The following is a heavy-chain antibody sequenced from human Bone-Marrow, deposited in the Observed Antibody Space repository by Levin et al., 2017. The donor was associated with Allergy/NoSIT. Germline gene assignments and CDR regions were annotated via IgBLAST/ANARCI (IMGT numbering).Heavy chain of an antibody. CDR1: GFTFSSYA. J-gene: IGHJ4*02. V-gene: IGHV3-23*01. CDR2: ISGSGGST. Sequence: GESLKISCAASGFTFSSYAMSWVRQAPGKGLEWVSAISGSGGSTYYADSVKGRFTISRDNSKNTLYLQMNSLRAEDTAVYYCAKSMSSSWLFPFDYWGQGTLVTVSS. CDR3: AKSMSSSWLFPFDY. D-gene: IGHD6-13*01.